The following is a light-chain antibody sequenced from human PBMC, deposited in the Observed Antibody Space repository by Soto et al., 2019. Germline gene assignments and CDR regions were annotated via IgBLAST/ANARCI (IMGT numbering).Light chain of an antibody. CDR1: SSDVGGYNY. CDR2: DVS. J-gene: IGLJ7*01. CDR3: SSYTSSSTIV. V-gene: IGLV2-14*01. Sequence: QSALTQPASVSGSPGQSITISCTGTSSDVGGYNYVSWYQQHPGKAPKLMIYDVSNRTSGVSNRFSGSKSGNTASLTISGLQAEDEDDYYCSSYTSSSTIVFGGGTQLTVL.